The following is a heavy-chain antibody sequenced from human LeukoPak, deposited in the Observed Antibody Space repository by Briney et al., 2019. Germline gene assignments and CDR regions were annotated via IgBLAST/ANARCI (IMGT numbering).Heavy chain of an antibody. CDR1: GFTFNNYV. Sequence: GGSLRLSCAASGFTFNNYVMNWARQAPGKGLEWVSVISSTGGSTYYAGSVKGRFTISRDNSKNTLYLQMNSLRAEDTAVYYCAKDLGDSSGYNPFHYWGQGTLVTVSS. J-gene: IGHJ4*02. CDR3: AKDLGDSSGYNPFHY. V-gene: IGHV3-23*01. D-gene: IGHD3-22*01. CDR2: ISSTGGST.